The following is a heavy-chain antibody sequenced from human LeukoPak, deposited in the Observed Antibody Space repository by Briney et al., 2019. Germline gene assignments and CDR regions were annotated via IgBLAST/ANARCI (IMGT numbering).Heavy chain of an antibody. CDR3: ARDRRRLVGAQ. D-gene: IGHD1-26*01. V-gene: IGHV3-7*01. CDR1: GFTFSSYW. CDR2: LTQDGRAH. Sequence: PAGSLRLACAASGFTFSSYWLSCVRHAPGKVREWVDNLTQDGRAHGYVDSMNGHLTISRDNDKNSMFLHMNRLRAEDTAVYYCARDRRRLVGAQWGQGPMVTVPS. J-gene: IGHJ4*02.